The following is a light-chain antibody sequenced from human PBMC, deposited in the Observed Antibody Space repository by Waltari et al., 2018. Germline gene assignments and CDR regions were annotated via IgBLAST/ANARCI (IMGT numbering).Light chain of an antibody. V-gene: IGKV3-20*01. CDR1: QSVSSSY. CDR3: QQYVDSPPMT. J-gene: IGKJ1*01. Sequence: LSPGERATLSCRASQSVSSSYLAWYQQKPGQAPRLLIYDASSRATGIPDRFSGSGSGTDFTLTISRLEPEDFAVYYCQQYVDSPPMTFGQGTKVEIK. CDR2: DAS.